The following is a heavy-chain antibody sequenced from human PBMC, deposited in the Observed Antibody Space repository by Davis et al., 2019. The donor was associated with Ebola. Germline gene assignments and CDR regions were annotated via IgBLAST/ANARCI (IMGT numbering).Heavy chain of an antibody. CDR1: GFSFSISS. D-gene: IGHD6-6*01. V-gene: IGHV3-48*04. Sequence: PGGSLRLSCEASGFSFSISSMNWVRRTPGKGLEWVSYISSSGSSTYYADSVKGRFTISRDNAKNSLYLQMNSLRAEDTAVYYCARDRRQLVQRRVYYYGMDVWGQGTTVTVSS. CDR2: ISSSGSST. CDR3: ARDRRQLVQRRVYYYGMDV. J-gene: IGHJ6*02.